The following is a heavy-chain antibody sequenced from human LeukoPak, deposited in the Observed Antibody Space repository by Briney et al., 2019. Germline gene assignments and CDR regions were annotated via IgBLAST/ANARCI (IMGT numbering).Heavy chain of an antibody. CDR3: FAPFDY. CDR1: GFMFSRYW. CDR2: IHQDGGEK. J-gene: IGHJ4*02. Sequence: GESLRLSCAASGFMFSRYWMSWVRQSPGKGLEWVANIHQDGGEKYYVDSVKGRFTISRDNTKNSMFLQMNSLRAEDTAVYYCFAPFDYWGQGTLVTVSS. V-gene: IGHV3-7*01.